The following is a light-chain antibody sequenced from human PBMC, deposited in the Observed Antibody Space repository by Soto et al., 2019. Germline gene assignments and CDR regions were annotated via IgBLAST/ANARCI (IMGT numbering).Light chain of an antibody. CDR1: SSDVGGYNY. Sequence: QSALTQPRSVSGSPGQSVTISCTGTSSDVGGYNYVSWYQQHPGKAPKLMIYDVSKRPSGVPDRFSASKSGNTASLTISGLQAGDEADYYCCSYAGSYTVVFGTGTKLTVL. V-gene: IGLV2-11*01. CDR2: DVS. J-gene: IGLJ1*01. CDR3: CSYAGSYTVV.